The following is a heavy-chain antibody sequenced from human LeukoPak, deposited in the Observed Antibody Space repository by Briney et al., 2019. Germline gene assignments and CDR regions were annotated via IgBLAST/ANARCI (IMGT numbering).Heavy chain of an antibody. CDR1: GFTVSSNY. J-gene: IGHJ3*02. D-gene: IGHD1-26*01. CDR2: ISWNSGSI. Sequence: GGSLRLSCAASGFTVSSNYMSWVRQAPGKGLEWVSGISWNSGSIGYADSVKGRFTISRDNAKNSLYLQMNSLRAEDMALYYCAKGISGSSHSHDAFDIWGQGTMVTVSS. CDR3: AKGISGSSHSHDAFDI. V-gene: IGHV3-9*03.